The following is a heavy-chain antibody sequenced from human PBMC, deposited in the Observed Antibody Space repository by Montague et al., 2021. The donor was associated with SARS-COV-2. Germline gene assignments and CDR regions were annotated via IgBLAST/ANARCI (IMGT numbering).Heavy chain of an antibody. Sequence: SRRLSCAASGFPFSTYGMNWVRQAPGKGLEWVSAISSSGTSIYYADSVKGRFTISRDNAKNSLYLQLNSLRAEDTAIYYCAKYRAQTGDCGYAFAIWGQGTLVTVSS. CDR2: ISSSGTSI. D-gene: IGHD2-21*02. J-gene: IGHJ3*02. CDR3: AKYRAQTGDCGYAFAI. V-gene: IGHV3-23*01. CDR1: GFPFSTYG.